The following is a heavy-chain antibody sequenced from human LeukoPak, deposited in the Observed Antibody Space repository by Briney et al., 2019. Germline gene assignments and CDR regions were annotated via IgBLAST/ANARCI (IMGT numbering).Heavy chain of an antibody. D-gene: IGHD3-10*01. V-gene: IGHV4-34*01. CDR2: INHSGSN. CDR1: GGSFSGYY. J-gene: IGHJ4*02. Sequence: SETMSLTCAVYGGSFSGYYWSWIRQPPGKGLEWIGEINHSGSNNYNPYLKSRVTISVDTSKNQFSLKLSTVTAADTAVYYCARLGLWFGELGYGYWGQGTLVTVSS. CDR3: ARLGLWFGELGYGY.